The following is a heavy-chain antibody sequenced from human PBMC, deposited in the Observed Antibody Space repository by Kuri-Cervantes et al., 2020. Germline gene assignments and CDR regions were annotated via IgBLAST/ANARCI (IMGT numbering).Heavy chain of an antibody. CDR2: ISWNSGSI. J-gene: IGHJ2*01. Sequence: SLKISCAASGFTFDNYAMHWVRQAPGKGLEWVSGISWNSGSIGYADSVKGRFTISRDNAKNSLYLQMNSLRAEDTAVYYCARDGGYSYGPGWYFDLWGRGTLVTVSS. V-gene: IGHV3-9*01. CDR1: GFTFDNYA. CDR3: ARDGGYSYGPGWYFDL. D-gene: IGHD5-18*01.